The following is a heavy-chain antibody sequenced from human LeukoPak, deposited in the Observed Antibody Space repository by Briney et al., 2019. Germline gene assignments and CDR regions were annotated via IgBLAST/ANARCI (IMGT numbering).Heavy chain of an antibody. CDR2: INSDGSTT. J-gene: IGHJ3*02. V-gene: IGHV3-74*01. Sequence: PGGSLRLSCAASGFTFSSYWMHWVRQAPGKGLVWVSRINSDGSTTSYADSVKGRFTISRDNAKNTLYLQMNSLRAEDTAVYYCSRDTADHTFDIWGQKTILTVSS. CDR3: SRDTADHTFDI. CDR1: GFTFSSYW.